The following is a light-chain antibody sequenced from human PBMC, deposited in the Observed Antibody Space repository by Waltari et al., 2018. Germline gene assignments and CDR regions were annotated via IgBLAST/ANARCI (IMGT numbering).Light chain of an antibody. Sequence: QLVLTQSPSASASLGASVKLTCTLSSLHSSYAIAWHQQQPEKGPRYLMKVNSDGSHTKGDGIPDRFSGSTSGAERYLIISSLQSEDEADYYCQTWATDIRGVFGGGTKLTVL. J-gene: IGLJ3*02. CDR1: SLHSSYA. CDR2: VNSDGSH. CDR3: QTWATDIRGV. V-gene: IGLV4-69*01.